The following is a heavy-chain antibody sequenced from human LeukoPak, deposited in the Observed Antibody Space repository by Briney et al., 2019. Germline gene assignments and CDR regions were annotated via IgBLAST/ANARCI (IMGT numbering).Heavy chain of an antibody. CDR3: ARSTPAMVGAFDI. V-gene: IGHV3-9*01. CDR1: GFTFDDYA. D-gene: IGHD5-18*01. J-gene: IGHJ3*02. CDR2: ISWNSGSI. Sequence: GGSLRLSCAASGFTFDDYAMHWVRQAPGKGLEWVSGISWNSGSIGYADSVKGRFTISRDNSKNTLYLQMNSLRAEDTAVYYCARSTPAMVGAFDIWGQGTMVTVSS.